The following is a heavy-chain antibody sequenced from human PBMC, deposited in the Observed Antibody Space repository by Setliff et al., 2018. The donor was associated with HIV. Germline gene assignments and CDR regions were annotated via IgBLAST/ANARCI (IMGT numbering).Heavy chain of an antibody. CDR2: IIPIFGTA. Sequence: GASVKVSCKASGGTFSSYAISWVRQAPGQGLEWMGGIIPIFGTANYAQKFQGRVTITTDESTSTAYMELSSLRSEDTAVYYCAKEYHTAATGTRVANYFDYWGQGTLVTVSS. J-gene: IGHJ4*02. CDR3: AKEYHTAATGTRVANYFDY. V-gene: IGHV1-69*05. CDR1: GGTFSSYA. D-gene: IGHD6-13*01.